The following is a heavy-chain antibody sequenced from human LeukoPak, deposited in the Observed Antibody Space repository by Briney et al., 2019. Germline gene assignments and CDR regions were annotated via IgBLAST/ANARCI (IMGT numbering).Heavy chain of an antibody. V-gene: IGHV3-7*04. CDR2: IKQDGSEK. D-gene: IGHD4-17*01. CDR1: GFTFSSYW. J-gene: IGHJ4*02. CDR3: ASEINYGDYVDY. Sequence: GGSLRLSCAASGFTFSSYWMSWVRQAPGKGLDWVANIKQDGSEKYYVDSVKGRFTISRDNAKNSLYLQMNSLRAEDTAVYYCASEINYGDYVDYWGQGTLVTVSS.